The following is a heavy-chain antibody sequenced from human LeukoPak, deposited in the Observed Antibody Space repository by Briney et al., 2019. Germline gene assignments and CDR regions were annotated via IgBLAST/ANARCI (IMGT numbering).Heavy chain of an antibody. Sequence: GGSLRLSCATSGFTFSRYATNWIRQAPGKGLEWVSFISSDTPNKNYADSVKGRFTISRDNAKNSVYLQLNSLRAEDTAMYYCARDLGGPDYWGQGTLVTVSS. CDR3: ARDLGGPDY. CDR1: GFTFSRYA. V-gene: IGHV3-21*01. D-gene: IGHD3-16*01. CDR2: ISSDTPNK. J-gene: IGHJ4*02.